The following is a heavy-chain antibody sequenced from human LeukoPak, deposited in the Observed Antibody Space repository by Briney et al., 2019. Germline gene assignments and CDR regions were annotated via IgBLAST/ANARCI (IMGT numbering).Heavy chain of an antibody. D-gene: IGHD2-2*01. CDR1: GGSFSGYY. CDR3: ASLKSVPTPENWSSTSCRKPLCDY. CDR2: INNSVST. V-gene: IGHV4-34*01. Sequence: AETLSLTCAVYGGSFSGYYWSWIRQPPGKGLEWLGEINNSVSTNYNPYLKSRVTTSVDTSKNQFSLKLSSVTAADTAVYYCASLKSVPTPENWSSTSCRKPLCDYWGQGPLVTVSS. J-gene: IGHJ4*02.